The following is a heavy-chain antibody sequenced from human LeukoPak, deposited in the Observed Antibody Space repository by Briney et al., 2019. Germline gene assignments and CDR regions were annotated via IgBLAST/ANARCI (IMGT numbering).Heavy chain of an antibody. V-gene: IGHV4-59*01. CDR1: GGSISSYY. Sequence: SETLSLTCTVSGGSISSYYWSWIRQPPGKGLEWIGYIYYSGSTNYNPSLKSRVTISVDTSKNQFSLKLSSVTAADTAVYYYARDTITHGYDYWGQGTLVTVSS. CDR2: IYYSGST. CDR3: ARDTITHGYDY. D-gene: IGHD5-24*01. J-gene: IGHJ4*02.